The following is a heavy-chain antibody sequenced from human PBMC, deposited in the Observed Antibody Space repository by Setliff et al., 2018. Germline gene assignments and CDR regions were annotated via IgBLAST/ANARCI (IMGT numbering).Heavy chain of an antibody. CDR1: GYTFTSYY. J-gene: IGHJ3*02. CDR2: INPSGGST. V-gene: IGHV1-46*01. Sequence: GASVKVSCKASGYTFTSYYMHWVRQAPGQGLEWMGIINPSGGSTSYAQKFQGRVTMTRDTSTSTVYMELSSLRSEDTAVYYCARAGYYGSGSYPGAFDIWGQGTMVTVSS. CDR3: ARAGYYGSGSYPGAFDI. D-gene: IGHD3-10*01.